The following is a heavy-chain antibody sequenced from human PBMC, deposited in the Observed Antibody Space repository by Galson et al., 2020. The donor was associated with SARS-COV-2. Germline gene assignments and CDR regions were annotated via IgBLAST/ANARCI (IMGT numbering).Heavy chain of an antibody. CDR1: GFTFSSYS. J-gene: IGHJ4*02. CDR3: ARVPVLSYDSSGYYYSGLCDY. D-gene: IGHD3-22*01. Sequence: GGSLRLSCAASGFTFSSYSMNWVRQAPGKGLEWVSSISSSSSYIYYADSVKGRFTISRDNAKNSLYLQMNSLRAEDTAVYYCARVPVLSYDSSGYYYSGLCDYWGQGTLVTVSS. V-gene: IGHV3-21*01. CDR2: ISSSSSYI.